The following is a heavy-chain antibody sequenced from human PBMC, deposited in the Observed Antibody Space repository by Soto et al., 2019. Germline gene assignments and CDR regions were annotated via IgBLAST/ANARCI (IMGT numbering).Heavy chain of an antibody. CDR1: GYSFTSYW. CDR3: ARYPSSLEARRGYYYGMDV. D-gene: IGHD6-6*01. CDR2: IDPSDSYT. V-gene: IGHV5-10-1*01. J-gene: IGHJ6*02. Sequence: PGESLKISCKGSGYSFTSYWISWVRQMPGKGLEWMGRIDPSDSYTNYSPSFQGHVTISADKSISTAYLQWSSLKASDTAMCYCARYPSSLEARRGYYYGMDVWGQGTTVTVSS.